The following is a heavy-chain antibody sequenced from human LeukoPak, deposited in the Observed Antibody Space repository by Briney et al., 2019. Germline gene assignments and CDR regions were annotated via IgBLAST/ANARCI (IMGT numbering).Heavy chain of an antibody. V-gene: IGHV1-69*04. Sequence: KVSRKASGGTFSSYAISWVRQAPGQGLEWMGRIIPILGIANYAQKFQGRVTITADKSTSTAYMELSSLRSEDTAVYYCASRDYGSGSYYNERYGMDVWGQGTTVTVSS. J-gene: IGHJ6*02. CDR1: GGTFSSYA. CDR2: IIPILGIA. CDR3: ASRDYGSGSYYNERYGMDV. D-gene: IGHD3-10*01.